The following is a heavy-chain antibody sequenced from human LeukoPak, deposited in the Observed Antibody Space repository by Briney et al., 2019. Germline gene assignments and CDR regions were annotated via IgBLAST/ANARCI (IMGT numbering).Heavy chain of an antibody. CDR3: ASGHTIAARPSSTANYYYYYMDV. CDR2: IIPIFGTA. D-gene: IGHD6-6*01. CDR1: GGTFSSYA. Sequence: SVKVSCKASGGTFSSYAISWVRQAPGQGLEWMGGIIPIFGTANYAQKFQGRVTITADKSTSTAYMELSSLRSEDTAVYYCASGHTIAARPSSTANYYYYYMDVWGKGTTVTVSS. J-gene: IGHJ6*03. V-gene: IGHV1-69*06.